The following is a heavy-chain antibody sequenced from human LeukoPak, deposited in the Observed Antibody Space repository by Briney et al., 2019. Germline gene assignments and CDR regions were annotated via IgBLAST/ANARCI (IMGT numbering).Heavy chain of an antibody. Sequence: PGGSLRLSCAASGFMFSGYSMNWVRQAPGKGLEWVSYISISSTTIYYADSVKGRFTISRDNAKNSLYLQMNSLRAEDTAVYYCARGRGYSYGSFWYFDLWGRGTLVTVSS. CDR1: GFMFSGYS. D-gene: IGHD5-18*01. V-gene: IGHV3-48*01. J-gene: IGHJ2*01. CDR2: ISISSTTI. CDR3: ARGRGYSYGSFWYFDL.